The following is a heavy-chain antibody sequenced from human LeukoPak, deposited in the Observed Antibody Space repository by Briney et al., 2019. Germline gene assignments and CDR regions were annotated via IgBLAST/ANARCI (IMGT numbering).Heavy chain of an antibody. J-gene: IGHJ3*02. Sequence: SETLSLTCAVSGGSISSGGYSWSWIRQPPGKGLEWIGYIYHSGSTYYNPSLKSRVTISVGRSKNQFSLKLSSVTAADTAVYYCARHGDYGLNAFDIWGQGTMVTVSS. CDR3: ARHGDYGLNAFDI. V-gene: IGHV4-30-2*01. CDR2: IYHSGST. CDR1: GGSISSGGYS. D-gene: IGHD4-17*01.